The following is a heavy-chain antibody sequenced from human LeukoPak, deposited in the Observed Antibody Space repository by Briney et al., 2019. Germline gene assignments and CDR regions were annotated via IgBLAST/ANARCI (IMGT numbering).Heavy chain of an antibody. Sequence: SETLSLTCTVSGGSISSHYWSWIRQPPGKGLEWIGYIYYSGSTNYNPSLKSRVTISVDTSKNQFSLKLSSVTAADTAVYYRARVMHYGIQFHFDYWGQGTLVTVSS. CDR2: IYYSGST. D-gene: IGHD3-10*01. J-gene: IGHJ4*02. CDR1: GGSISSHY. V-gene: IGHV4-59*11. CDR3: ARVMHYGIQFHFDY.